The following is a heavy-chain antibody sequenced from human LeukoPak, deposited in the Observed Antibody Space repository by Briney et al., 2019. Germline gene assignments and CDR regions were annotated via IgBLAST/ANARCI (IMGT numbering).Heavy chain of an antibody. D-gene: IGHD3-3*01. CDR2: NFHSGST. J-gene: IGHJ4*02. V-gene: IGHV4-38-2*01. CDR3: ARTCYDFWRSFFDY. CDR1: GYSISSGYY. Sequence: AETLSLTCAVSGYSISSGYYWGWIRQPPGTGLEWIGSNFHSGSTYYNPSLKGRVTISVDTSKNQFCLKLRSVTAADTAVYYCARTCYDFWRSFFDYWGQGTLVTVSS.